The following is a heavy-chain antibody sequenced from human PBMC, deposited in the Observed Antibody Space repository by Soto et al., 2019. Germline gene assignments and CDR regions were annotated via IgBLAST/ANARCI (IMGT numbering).Heavy chain of an antibody. CDR1: GFTFRSFT. D-gene: IGHD4-17*01. CDR3: VKEFGDYKFDY. Sequence: GGSLRLSCEASGFTFRSFTMHWVRQAPGKGLEWVAAIWGDGSQHYYADSVKGRFTVSRDNSKNTVYLQMNSPRAEDTAVYYCVKEFGDYKFDYWGPGTLVTVSS. V-gene: IGHV3-33*06. J-gene: IGHJ4*02. CDR2: IWGDGSQH.